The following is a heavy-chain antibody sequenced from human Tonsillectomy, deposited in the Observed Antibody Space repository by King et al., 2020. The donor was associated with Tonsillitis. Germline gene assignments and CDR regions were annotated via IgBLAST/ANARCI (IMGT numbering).Heavy chain of an antibody. V-gene: IGHV3-30*04. J-gene: IGHJ6*01. CDR1: GFIFSNYA. CDR3: ARRDGALDYYYYGMDV. D-gene: IGHD4-17*01. CDR2: ISLEGSNT. Sequence: VQLVESGGGVVQPGRFLRLSCAASGFIFSNYAMHWVRRAPVKGLEWVAVISLEGSNTDYADSEKGRFPISRDNSKNPLYLQMKSLRAEDTAVYDCARRDGALDYYYYGMDVWGQGTTVTVSS.